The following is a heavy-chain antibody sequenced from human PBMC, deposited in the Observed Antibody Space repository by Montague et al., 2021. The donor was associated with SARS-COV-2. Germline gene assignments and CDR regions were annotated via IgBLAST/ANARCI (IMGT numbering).Heavy chain of an antibody. Sequence: TLSLTCTVSGGSISSGSYYWNWIRQPAGKGLEWIGRIYTSGSTNYXPSLKSRVTISVDTSKNQFSLKLSSVTAADTAVYYCARESLHLTGYYNDYFDYWGQGTLSPSPQ. D-gene: IGHD3-9*01. CDR1: GGSISSGSYY. J-gene: IGHJ4*02. V-gene: IGHV4-61*02. CDR2: IYTSGST. CDR3: ARESLHLTGYYNDYFDY.